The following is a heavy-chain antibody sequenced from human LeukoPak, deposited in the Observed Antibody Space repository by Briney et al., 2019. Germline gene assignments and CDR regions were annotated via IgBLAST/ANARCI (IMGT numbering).Heavy chain of an antibody. CDR2: IYPGDSDT. J-gene: IGHJ6*02. V-gene: IGHV5-51*01. D-gene: IGHD6-13*01. CDR1: GYSFTSYW. CDR3: ARHSLYSSSYTSIQGGGSERDYYYYYGMDV. Sequence: GESLKISCKGSGYSFTSYWIGWVRQMPGKGLEWMGIIYPGDSDTRYSPSFQGQVTISADKSISTAYLQWSSLKASDTAMYYCARHSLYSSSYTSIQGGGSERDYYYYYGMDVWGQGTTVTVSS.